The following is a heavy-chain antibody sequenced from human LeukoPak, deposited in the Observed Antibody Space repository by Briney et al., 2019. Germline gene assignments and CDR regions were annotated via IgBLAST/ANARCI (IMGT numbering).Heavy chain of an antibody. J-gene: IGHJ4*02. CDR2: IYTSGST. CDR1: GGSISSYY. V-gene: IGHV4-4*07. D-gene: IGHD3-16*02. Sequence: SETLSLTCTVSGGSISSYYWNWIRQPAGKGLEWIGRIYTSGSTNYNPSLKSRVTMSVDTSKNQLSLKLTSVTAADTAVYYCARERPYDYVWGSYRTGAYFDYWGQGTLVTVSS. CDR3: ARERPYDYVWGSYRTGAYFDY.